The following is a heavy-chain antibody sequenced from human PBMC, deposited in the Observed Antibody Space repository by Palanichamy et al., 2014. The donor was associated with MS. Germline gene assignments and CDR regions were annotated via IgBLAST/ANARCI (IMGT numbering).Heavy chain of an antibody. CDR1: GFTFSSYG. Sequence: QVQLVESGGGVVQPGRSLRLSGAASGFTFSSYGMHWVRQAPGKGLEWVAVIWYDGSNKYYADSVKGRFTISRDNSRDTLYLQMNSLRADDTAVYYCARDFVAVRPGWFDPWGQGTLVTVSS. V-gene: IGHV3-33*01. J-gene: IGHJ5*02. CDR2: IWYDGSNK. CDR3: ARDFVAVRPGWFDP. D-gene: IGHD6-6*01.